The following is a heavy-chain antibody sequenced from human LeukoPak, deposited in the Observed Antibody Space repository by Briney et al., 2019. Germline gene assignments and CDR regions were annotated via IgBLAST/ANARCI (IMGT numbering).Heavy chain of an antibody. CDR3: ARRARATAGGDYFDY. CDR1: GDSINSGGHY. Sequence: SETLSLTCTVSGDSINSGGHYGSWIRQYPGRGLEWIGFIHYSGTTHYNPSLKSRATISVDTSKKQYSLKLSSVTAADTAVYYCARRARATAGGDYFDYWGQGTLVTVSS. J-gene: IGHJ4*02. V-gene: IGHV4-31*03. CDR2: IHYSGTT. D-gene: IGHD6-13*01.